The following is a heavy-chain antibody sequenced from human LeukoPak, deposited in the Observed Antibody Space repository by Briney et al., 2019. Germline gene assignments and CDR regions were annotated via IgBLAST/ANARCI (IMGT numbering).Heavy chain of an antibody. CDR3: AGSDCGGDCPLDY. CDR2: IYTRDST. V-gene: IGHV3-66*01. D-gene: IGHD2-21*02. Sequence: PGGSLRLSCAASGFTVMNNYMTWVRQAPGKGLEWVSVIYTRDSTYYADSVKGRFTISRDRSTNTLYLQMNSLRVEDTAVYYCAGSDCGGDCPLDYWGQGTRVTVSS. CDR1: GFTVMNNY. J-gene: IGHJ4*02.